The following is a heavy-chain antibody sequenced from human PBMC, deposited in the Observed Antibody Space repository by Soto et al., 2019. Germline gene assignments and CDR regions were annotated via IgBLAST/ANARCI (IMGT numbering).Heavy chain of an antibody. D-gene: IGHD3-22*01. CDR2: ISWNSGII. CDR1: GFTFDDHT. Sequence: DAQLVESGGGLVQPGKSLRISCVASGFTFDDHTMHWVRQAPGRGLEWVSCISWNSGIIGYADSVKGRFTISRDNAKNSQYLRMDSLRPEDTAVYYCTKDTHSPSGYFEAFDVWGQGTKVTVSS. CDR3: TKDTHSPSGYFEAFDV. J-gene: IGHJ3*01. V-gene: IGHV3-9*01.